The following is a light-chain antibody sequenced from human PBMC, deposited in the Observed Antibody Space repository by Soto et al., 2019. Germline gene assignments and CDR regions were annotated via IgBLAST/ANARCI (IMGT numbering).Light chain of an antibody. CDR2: DAS. V-gene: IGKV3-11*01. J-gene: IGKJ1*01. CDR3: QQRSSWPLT. CDR1: QSVSSY. Sequence: IVLTHSPAALPSSLGDRATLSCGSRQSVSSYLAWYQQKPGQAPRLLIDDASSRATGIPARFSGSRSGTDFTLTISSLEPEDFAVYYCQQRSSWPLTFGQGTKVDIK.